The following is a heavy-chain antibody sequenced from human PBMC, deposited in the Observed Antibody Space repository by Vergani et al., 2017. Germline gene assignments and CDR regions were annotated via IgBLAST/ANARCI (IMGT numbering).Heavy chain of an antibody. CDR2: VYPSGTT. Sequence: QVQLHESGPGLVKPSETLSLICSVSGVSMQSGSFYWTWIRQTAGRRLEWMGRVYPSGTTNYNPSLNGRVTIFVDKSKNILSLRLNSVTAADTAVYYCASQSRHDGSGWPLDYWGQGTLVTVSS. V-gene: IGHV4-61*02. J-gene: IGHJ4*02. CDR3: ASQSRHDGSGWPLDY. CDR1: GVSMQSGSFY. D-gene: IGHD6-19*01.